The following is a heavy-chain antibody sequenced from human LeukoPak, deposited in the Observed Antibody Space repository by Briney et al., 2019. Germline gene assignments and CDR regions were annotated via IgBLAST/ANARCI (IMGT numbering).Heavy chain of an antibody. Sequence: GASVKVSCKASGGTFSSYAIRWVRQAPGQGLEWMGGIIPIFGTANYAQKFQGRVTITTDESTSTAYMELSSLRSEDTAVYYCARGAPLRYFDWLLTYWGQGTLVTVSS. CDR2: IIPIFGTA. V-gene: IGHV1-69*05. D-gene: IGHD3-9*01. CDR1: GGTFSSYA. J-gene: IGHJ4*02. CDR3: ARGAPLRYFDWLLTY.